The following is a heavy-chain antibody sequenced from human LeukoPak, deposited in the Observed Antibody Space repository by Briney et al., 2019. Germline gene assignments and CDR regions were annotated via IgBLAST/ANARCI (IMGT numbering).Heavy chain of an antibody. D-gene: IGHD3-9*01. CDR3: TRDLYDILTADAFDI. CDR2: IRSKAYGGTT. J-gene: IGHJ3*02. V-gene: IGHV3-49*04. Sequence: YAXSXXRQAPGKGLEWVGFIRSKAYGGTTEYAASVKGRFTISRDDSKSIAYLQMNSLKTEDTAVYYCTRDLYDILTADAFDIWGQGTMVTVSS. CDR1: YA.